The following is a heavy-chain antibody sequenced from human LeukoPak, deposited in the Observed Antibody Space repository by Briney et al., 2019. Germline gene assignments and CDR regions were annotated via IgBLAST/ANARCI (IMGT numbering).Heavy chain of an antibody. D-gene: IGHD3-22*01. Sequence: GGSLRLSCAASGFTFSSYAVHWVRQAPGSGLEWVTLISYDGTNTYYADSVKGRFTISRDNSKNTLYLQMNSLRTENTAVYYCARDRSLLTYYYDSSGYYDAFDIWGQGTMVTISS. V-gene: IGHV3-30-3*01. CDR2: ISYDGTNT. CDR1: GFTFSSYA. J-gene: IGHJ3*02. CDR3: ARDRSLLTYYYDSSGYYDAFDI.